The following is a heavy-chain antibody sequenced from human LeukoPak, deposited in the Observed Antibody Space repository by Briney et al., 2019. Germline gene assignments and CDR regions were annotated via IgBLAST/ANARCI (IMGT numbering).Heavy chain of an antibody. D-gene: IGHD6-19*01. J-gene: IGHJ4*02. Sequence: PSETLSLTCTVSGGSISSYYWSWIRQPPGKGLEWIGYIYSSGSTTYNPSLKSRVTISVDTSKNQFSLKLSSMTAADTAVYYCARGGRSSGWVDFWGQGTLVTVSS. CDR3: ARGGRSSGWVDF. CDR1: GGSISSYY. V-gene: IGHV4-59*01. CDR2: IYSSGST.